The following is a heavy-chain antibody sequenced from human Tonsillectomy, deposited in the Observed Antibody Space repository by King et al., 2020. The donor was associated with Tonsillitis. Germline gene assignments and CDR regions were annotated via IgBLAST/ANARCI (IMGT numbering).Heavy chain of an antibody. V-gene: IGHV4-31*03. Sequence: QLQESGPGLVKPSQTLSLTCTVSGASISSGGYYWSWIRQHPGKGLEWIGYIYHSGSTYYNPSLKSRVTISVDTSKNQFSLKLSSVTAADTAGYYCARNGPVTTDYWGQGTLVTVSS. D-gene: IGHD4-17*01. CDR1: GASISSGGYY. J-gene: IGHJ4*02. CDR3: ARNGPVTTDY. CDR2: IYHSGST.